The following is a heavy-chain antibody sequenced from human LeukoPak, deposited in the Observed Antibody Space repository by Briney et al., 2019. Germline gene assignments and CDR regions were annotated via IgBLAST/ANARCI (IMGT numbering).Heavy chain of an antibody. CDR1: GFTFSRYW. CDR3: ARDPYDIGCADY. CDR2: IKQEGSEK. J-gene: IGHJ4*02. D-gene: IGHD3-9*01. Sequence: GGSLRLSCAASGFTFSRYWMNWVRQAPGKGLEWVANIKQEGSEKYSVDSVKGRFTTSRDNAKNSLYLQMNSLRAEDTAVYYCARDPYDIGCADYWGQGTLVTVSA. V-gene: IGHV3-7*05.